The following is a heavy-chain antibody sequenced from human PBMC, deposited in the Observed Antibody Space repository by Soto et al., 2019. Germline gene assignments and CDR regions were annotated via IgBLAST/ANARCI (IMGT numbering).Heavy chain of an antibody. CDR1: GGSFSGYY. Sequence: PSETLSLTCAVYGGSFSGYYWSWIRQPPGKGLEWIGEINHSGSTNYNPSLKSRVTISVDTSKNQFSLKLSSVTAADTAVYYCARGDGGNYYYSMAVWGKGTTVTVSS. J-gene: IGHJ6*03. CDR2: INHSGST. V-gene: IGHV4-34*01. CDR3: ARGDGGNYYYSMAV.